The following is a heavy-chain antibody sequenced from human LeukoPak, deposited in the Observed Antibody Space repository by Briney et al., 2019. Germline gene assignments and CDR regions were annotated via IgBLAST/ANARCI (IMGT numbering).Heavy chain of an antibody. CDR3: ARAGYCGGDCSDAFDI. Sequence: GTLSLTCAVYGGSFSGYYWSWIRQAPGKGLEWVSYISSSGSTIYYADSVKGRFTISRDNAKNSLYLQMNSLRAEDTAVYYCARAGYCGGDCSDAFDIWGQGTMVTVSS. D-gene: IGHD2-21*02. V-gene: IGHV3-11*04. CDR1: GGSFSGYY. CDR2: ISSSGSTI. J-gene: IGHJ3*02.